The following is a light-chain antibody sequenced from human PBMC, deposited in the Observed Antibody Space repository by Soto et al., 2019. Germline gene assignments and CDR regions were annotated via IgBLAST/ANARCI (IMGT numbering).Light chain of an antibody. J-gene: IGLJ1*01. CDR3: AAWDDSLSGLYV. V-gene: IGLV1-47*01. Sequence: QSVLTQPPSASGTPGQRVTISCSGSSSNIGSNFVYWYQQLPGTAPKVLISRNNQRPSGVPDRFSGSKSGTSASLVISGLRSEAEADYYCAAWDDSLSGLYVFGTGTKLTVL. CDR1: SSNIGSNF. CDR2: RNN.